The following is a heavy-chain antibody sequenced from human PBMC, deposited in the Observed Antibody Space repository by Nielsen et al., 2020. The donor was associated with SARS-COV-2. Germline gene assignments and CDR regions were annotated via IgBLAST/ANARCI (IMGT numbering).Heavy chain of an antibody. D-gene: IGHD3-16*01. CDR1: GYTFISYG. V-gene: IGHV1-18*01. J-gene: IGHJ4*02. Sequence: ASVKVSCKASGYTFISYGISWVRQAPGQGLEWMGWISAYNGNTNYAQKLQGRVTMTTDTSTSTAYMELRSLRSDDTAVYYCARDVNMITFGGVMYYFDYWGQGTLVTVSS. CDR3: ARDVNMITFGGVMYYFDY. CDR2: ISAYNGNT.